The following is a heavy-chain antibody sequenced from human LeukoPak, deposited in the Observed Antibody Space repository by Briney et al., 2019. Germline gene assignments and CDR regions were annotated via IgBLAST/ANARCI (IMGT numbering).Heavy chain of an antibody. CDR2: IIPIFGTA. CDR1: GYTFTSYA. D-gene: IGHD3-22*01. CDR3: ATGGVHYYDSSADY. V-gene: IGHV1-69*06. J-gene: IGHJ4*02. Sequence: ASVKVSCKASGYTFTSYAMNWVRQAPGQGLEWMGGIIPIFGTANYAQKFQGRVTITADKSTSTAYMELSSLRSEDTAVYYCATGGVHYYDSSADYWGQGTLVTVSS.